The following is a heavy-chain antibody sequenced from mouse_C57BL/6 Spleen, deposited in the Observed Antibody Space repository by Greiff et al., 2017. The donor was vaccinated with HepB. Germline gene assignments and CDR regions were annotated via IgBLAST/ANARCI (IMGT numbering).Heavy chain of an antibody. CDR3: AREEAYYSNYGFAY. D-gene: IGHD2-5*01. CDR1: GYTFTSYW. V-gene: IGHV1-72*01. CDR2: IDPNSGGT. J-gene: IGHJ3*01. Sequence: QVHVKQPGAELVKPGASVKLSCKASGYTFTSYWMHWVKQRPGRGLEWIGRIDPNSGGTKYNEKFKSKATLTVDKPSSTAYMQLSSLTSEDSAVYYCAREEAYYSNYGFAYWGQGTLVTVSA.